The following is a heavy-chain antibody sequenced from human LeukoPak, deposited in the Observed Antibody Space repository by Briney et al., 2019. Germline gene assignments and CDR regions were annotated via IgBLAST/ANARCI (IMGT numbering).Heavy chain of an antibody. CDR3: ARDLARGYCSSTSCYIGGSIDY. D-gene: IGHD2-2*02. CDR1: GYTFTSYG. CDR2: ISAYNGNT. V-gene: IGHV1-18*01. J-gene: IGHJ4*02. Sequence: ASVKVSCKASGYTFTSYGISWVRQAPGQGLEWMGWISAYNGNTNYAQKLQGRVTMTTDTSTSTAYMELRGLRSDDTAVYYCARDLARGYCSSTSCYIGGSIDYWGQGTLVTVSS.